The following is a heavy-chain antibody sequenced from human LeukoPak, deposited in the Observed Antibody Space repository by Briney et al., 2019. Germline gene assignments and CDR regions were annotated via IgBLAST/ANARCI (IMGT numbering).Heavy chain of an antibody. J-gene: IGHJ4*02. D-gene: IGHD3-22*01. CDR1: GITFTNAW. Sequence: GGSLRLSCAASGITFTNAWMGWVRQAPGKGLEWIGRIKSKPDGGSADYAAPVEGRFSISRNDSKNTLYLQMNTLKPEDTAVYYCTTVYYYDSSGYYYVSNWGQGTLVTVSS. CDR2: IKSKPDGGSA. CDR3: TTVYYYDSSGYYYVSN. V-gene: IGHV3-15*01.